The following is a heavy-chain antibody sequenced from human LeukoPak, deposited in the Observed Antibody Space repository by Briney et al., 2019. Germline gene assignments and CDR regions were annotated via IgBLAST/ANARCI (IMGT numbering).Heavy chain of an antibody. CDR1: GYRFTSYW. J-gene: IGHJ3*02. CDR2: IYPANWDT. V-gene: IGHV5-51*01. CDR3: ARALYYYDMYDAFDI. D-gene: IGHD3-22*01. Sequence: GESLKISCESSGYRFTSYWVGWVRHMPGKGLEWMGIIYPANWDTRYSPSFQGQVTISVDKSINTAYLQWSSLKASDTAMYYCARALYYYDMYDAFDIWGQGTMVTVSS.